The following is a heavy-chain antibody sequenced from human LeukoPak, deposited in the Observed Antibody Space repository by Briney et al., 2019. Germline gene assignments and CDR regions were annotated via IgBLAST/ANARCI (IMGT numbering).Heavy chain of an antibody. Sequence: ASVKVSCKSSGGSLRNYTIHWVRQAPRQGLEWMGRIVPFVDITNYAHNFQDRVTITADKSTNTAYIELSSLRSEDTAVYYCAATSLIINWFDPWGQGTLVTVSS. V-gene: IGHV1-69*02. D-gene: IGHD3-16*02. CDR3: AATSLIINWFDP. CDR2: IVPFVDIT. CDR1: GGSLRNYT. J-gene: IGHJ5*02.